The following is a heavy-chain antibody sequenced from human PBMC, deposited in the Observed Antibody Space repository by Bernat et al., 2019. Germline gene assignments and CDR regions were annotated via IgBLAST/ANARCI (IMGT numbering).Heavy chain of an antibody. CDR3: AKGLTTAPWNFDI. J-gene: IGHJ2*01. V-gene: IGHV3-23*04. D-gene: IGHD5-18*01. Sequence: EMQLVESGGGLVQPGGSLRLSCAASGFTVSDYAMTWVRQTPGKGLEWVSTIPISGGNTVYADSVKGRFTISSDTSKNTLFLQMYSLRVEDTAIYYCAKGLTTAPWNFDIWGRGILLSVSS. CDR1: GFTVSDYA. CDR2: IPISGGNT.